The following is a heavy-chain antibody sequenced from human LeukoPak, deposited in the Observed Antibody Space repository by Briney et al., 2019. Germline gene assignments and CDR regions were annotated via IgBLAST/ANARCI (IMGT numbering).Heavy chain of an antibody. CDR1: GFIFNAYW. CDR2: IRQDGGEI. D-gene: IGHD2-21*02. V-gene: IGHV3-7*01. CDR3: ARTKTEFFLDL. Sequence: GGSLRLSCTGSGFIFNAYWMTWVRKAPGMGLEWVGNIRQDGGEIFYVDSVRGRFTISRDNAKNSLYLHLNSLRAEDTAVYYCARTKTEFFLDLWGRGTLVTVSS. J-gene: IGHJ2*01.